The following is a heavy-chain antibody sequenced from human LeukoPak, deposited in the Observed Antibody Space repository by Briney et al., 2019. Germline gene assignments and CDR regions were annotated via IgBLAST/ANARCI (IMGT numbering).Heavy chain of an antibody. J-gene: IGHJ4*02. Sequence: ASVKVSCKASGGTFSSYAISWVRQAPGQGLEWMGGIIPIFGTANYAQKFQGRVTITADESTSTAYMELSSLRSEDTAVYYCARVAGSGWYEPFDYWGQGTLVTVPS. CDR2: IIPIFGTA. CDR3: ARVAGSGWYEPFDY. V-gene: IGHV1-69*13. D-gene: IGHD6-19*01. CDR1: GGTFSSYA.